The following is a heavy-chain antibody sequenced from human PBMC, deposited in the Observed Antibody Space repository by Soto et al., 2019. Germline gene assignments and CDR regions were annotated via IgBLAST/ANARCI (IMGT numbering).Heavy chain of an antibody. CDR1: GGSFSGYY. J-gene: IGHJ6*02. V-gene: IGHV4-34*01. CDR2: INHSGSA. CDR3: ARGRITMVRGGMDV. D-gene: IGHD3-10*01. Sequence: SETLSLTCAVYGGSFSGYYWTWIRQPPGKGLEWIGEINHSGSANYKSSLKSRVTISVDTFKNQFSLKLSSVTAADTAVYYCARGRITMVRGGMDVWGQGTTVTVSS.